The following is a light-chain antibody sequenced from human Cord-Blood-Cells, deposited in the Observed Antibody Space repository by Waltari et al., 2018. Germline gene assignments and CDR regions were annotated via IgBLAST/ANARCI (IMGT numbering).Light chain of an antibody. CDR1: SSDVGGYNY. J-gene: IGLJ1*01. V-gene: IGLV2-14*01. CDR2: EVS. Sequence: QSALTQPASVSGSPRQSITISCTGTSSDVGGYNYVSWYQQHPGKAPKLMIYEVSNRPSGVSNRFSGSKSGNTASLTISGLQAEDEAGYYCSSYTSSSTYVFGTGTKVTVL. CDR3: SSYTSSSTYV.